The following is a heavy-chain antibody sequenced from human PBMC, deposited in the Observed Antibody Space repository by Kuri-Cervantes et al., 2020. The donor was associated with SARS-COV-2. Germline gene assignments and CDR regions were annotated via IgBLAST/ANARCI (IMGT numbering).Heavy chain of an antibody. CDR2: IKSKTDGGTT. Sequence: GESLKISCAASGFTFSDYYMSWIRQAPGKGLEWVGRIKSKTDGGTTDYAAPVTGRFTISRDDSQNMLYLQMNSLTTEDTGLYYCTTDRFFYYGVDVWGQGTTVTVSS. V-gene: IGHV3-15*01. CDR3: TTDRFFYYGVDV. CDR1: GFTFSDYY. J-gene: IGHJ6*02.